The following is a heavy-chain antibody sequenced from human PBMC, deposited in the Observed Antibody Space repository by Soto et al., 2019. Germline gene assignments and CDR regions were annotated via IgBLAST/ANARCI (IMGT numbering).Heavy chain of an antibody. CDR1: GFSFSSYV. Sequence: EVQLLESGGGLVQPGGSLRLSCAASGFSFSSYVLSWVRQAPGKGLEWVSAMSGSGGSTYYPDSVYVRFTIARDNSENTLYLQMNRLSAEDRAVYYCAKASGSRCPCCFDSWGQGTLETVSS. D-gene: IGHD6-13*01. CDR3: AKASGSRCPCCFDS. CDR2: MSGSGGST. J-gene: IGHJ4*02. V-gene: IGHV3-23*01.